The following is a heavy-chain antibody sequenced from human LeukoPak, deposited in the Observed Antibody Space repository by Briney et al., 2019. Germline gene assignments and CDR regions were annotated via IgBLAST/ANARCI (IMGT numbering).Heavy chain of an antibody. Sequence: PGGSLRLSCAASGFTFSSYWMSWVRQAPGKGLEWVANIKQDGSEKYYVDSVKGRFTISRDNAKNSLYLQMNSLRAEDTAVYYCARDTTYYDSSGSFDYWGQGTLVTVSS. CDR3: ARDTTYYDSSGSFDY. CDR2: IKQDGSEK. J-gene: IGHJ4*02. V-gene: IGHV3-7*01. CDR1: GFTFSSYW. D-gene: IGHD3-22*01.